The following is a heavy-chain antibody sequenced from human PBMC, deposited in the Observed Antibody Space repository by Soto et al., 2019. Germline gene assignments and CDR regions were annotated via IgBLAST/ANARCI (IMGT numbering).Heavy chain of an antibody. J-gene: IGHJ4*02. Sequence: PSETLSLTCTVSGGSISSSSYYWGWIRQPPGKGLEWIGSIYYSGSTYYNPSLKSRVTISVDTSKNQFSLKLSSVTAADTAVYYCARPNCSSTSCYSPFMFDYWGQGTLVTVSS. CDR1: GGSISSSSYY. V-gene: IGHV4-39*01. CDR2: IYYSGST. D-gene: IGHD2-2*01. CDR3: ARPNCSSTSCYSPFMFDY.